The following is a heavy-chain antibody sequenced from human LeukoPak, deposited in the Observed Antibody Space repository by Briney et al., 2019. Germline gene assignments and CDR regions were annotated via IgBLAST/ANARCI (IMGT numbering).Heavy chain of an antibody. Sequence: PSETLSLTCAVYGGSFSAYYWSWVRQPPGKGLEWIGEINHSGSTNYNPSLKSRVTMSVDTSKNQFSLKLSSVTAADTAVYYCARVLYYDFWSGYYPYYYYGMDVWGQGTTVTVSS. V-gene: IGHV4-34*01. D-gene: IGHD3-3*01. J-gene: IGHJ6*02. CDR1: GGSFSAYY. CDR2: INHSGST. CDR3: ARVLYYDFWSGYYPYYYYGMDV.